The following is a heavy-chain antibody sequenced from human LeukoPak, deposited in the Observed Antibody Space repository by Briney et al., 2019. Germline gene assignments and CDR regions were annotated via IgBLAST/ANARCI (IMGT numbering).Heavy chain of an antibody. D-gene: IGHD2-15*01. J-gene: IGHJ6*02. V-gene: IGHV3-23*01. CDR3: AKDPGSYYYYGMDV. CDR2: ISGSGGST. CDR1: GFTFSSYS. Sequence: GGSLRLSCAASGFTFSSYSMNWVRQAPGKGLEWVSAISGSGGSTYYADSVKGRFTISRDNSKNTLYLQMNSLRAEDTAVYYCAKDPGSYYYYGMDVWGQGTTVTVSS.